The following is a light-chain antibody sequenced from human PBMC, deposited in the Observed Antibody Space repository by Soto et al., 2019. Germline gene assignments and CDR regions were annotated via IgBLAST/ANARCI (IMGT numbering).Light chain of an antibody. CDR3: QHRSNSPPTWT. Sequence: EIVLTQSPATLSLSPGDRATLSCRASQRIGTYLAWYQQKAGQAPSLLIYDTSNRATGIPTRISGSGSGTDFTLTISSLEPEDFAVYFCQHRSNSPPTWTFGQGTKVEIK. V-gene: IGKV3-11*01. J-gene: IGKJ1*01. CDR1: QRIGTY. CDR2: DTS.